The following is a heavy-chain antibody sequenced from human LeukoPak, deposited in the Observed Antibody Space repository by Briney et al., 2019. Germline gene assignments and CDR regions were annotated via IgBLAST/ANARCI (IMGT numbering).Heavy chain of an antibody. D-gene: IGHD6-13*01. CDR3: VKDLYKGDSASWYFFHY. J-gene: IGHJ4*02. V-gene: IGHV3-66*03. CDR2: IFSSGPT. Sequence: GGSLRLSCAASGFNVSNNYMNWVRQAPGKGLEWVSVIFSSGPTYYADSVKGRFTISRDTSKNALYLQMSSLRAEDTAMYYCVKDLYKGDSASWYFFHYWGQGTLVTVSS. CDR1: GFNVSNNY.